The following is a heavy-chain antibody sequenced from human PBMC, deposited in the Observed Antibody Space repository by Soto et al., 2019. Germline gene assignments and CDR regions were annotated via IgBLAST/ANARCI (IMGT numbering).Heavy chain of an antibody. V-gene: IGHV4-39*01. D-gene: IGHD3-16*01. Sequence: PSETLSLTCSVSGGSISSSSYYWGWIRQPPGKGLEWIASIYFSGNIYHNPSLKSRVTMSIDTSKKQFSLNLSSVTAADTAVYYCARGRLGGAANWGQGTLVTVSS. CDR3: ARGRLGGAAN. CDR1: GGSISSSSYY. CDR2: IYFSGNI. J-gene: IGHJ4*02.